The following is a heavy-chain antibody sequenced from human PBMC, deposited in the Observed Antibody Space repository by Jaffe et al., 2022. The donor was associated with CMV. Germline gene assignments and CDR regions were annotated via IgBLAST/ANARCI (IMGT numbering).Heavy chain of an antibody. CDR2: IYYSGST. D-gene: IGHD3-22*01. J-gene: IGHJ2*01. CDR1: GGSISSYY. CDR3: AKTYYYDSSGYYFRSYWYFDL. Sequence: QVQLQESGPGLVKPSETLSLTCTVSGGSISSYYWSWIRQPPGKGLEWIGYIYYSGSTNYNPSLKSRVTISVDTSKNQFSLKLSSVTAADTAVYYCAKTYYYDSSGYYFRSYWYFDLWGRGTLVTVSS. V-gene: IGHV4-59*08.